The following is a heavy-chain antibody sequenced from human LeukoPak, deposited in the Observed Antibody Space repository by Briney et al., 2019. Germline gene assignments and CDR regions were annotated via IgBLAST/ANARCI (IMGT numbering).Heavy chain of an antibody. CDR3: ARERDGYNSFDY. CDR2: ISSGSTYI. J-gene: IGHJ4*02. CDR1: GFPFSSYR. V-gene: IGHV3-21*01. D-gene: IGHD5-24*01. Sequence: GGPLRLPCVGSGFPFSSYRMKCLRQAPGKGPEWVLSISSGSTYIYYADSVKGRFTISRDNAQNSLYLQMNNLRAEDTAVYYCARERDGYNSFDYWGQGTLVTVSS.